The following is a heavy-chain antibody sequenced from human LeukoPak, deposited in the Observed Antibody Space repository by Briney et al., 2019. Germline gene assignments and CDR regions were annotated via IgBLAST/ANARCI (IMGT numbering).Heavy chain of an antibody. V-gene: IGHV1-2*02. CDR3: ARVVGYSGYDYGLDP. D-gene: IGHD5-12*01. J-gene: IGHJ5*02. CDR1: GYTFTGYY. CDR2: INPNSGDT. Sequence: ASVKVSCKASGYTFTGYYMHWVRQAPGQGLEWMGWINPNSGDTNYAQKFQGRVTMTRNTSISTAYMELSSLRSEDTAVYYCARVVGYSGYDYGLDPWGQGTLVTVSS.